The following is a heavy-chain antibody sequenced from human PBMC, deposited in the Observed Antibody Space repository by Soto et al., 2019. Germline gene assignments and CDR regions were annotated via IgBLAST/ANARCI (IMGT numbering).Heavy chain of an antibody. Sequence: GGSLRLSCAASGFTFSSDAMSWVRQAPGKGLEWVSAISGSGGSTYYADSVKGRFTISRDNSKNTLYLQMNSLRAEDTAVYYCAKGKPKDDPPRTYGMDVWGQGTTVTVSS. CDR2: ISGSGGST. D-gene: IGHD1-1*01. CDR3: AKGKPKDDPPRTYGMDV. CDR1: GFTFSSDA. V-gene: IGHV3-23*01. J-gene: IGHJ6*02.